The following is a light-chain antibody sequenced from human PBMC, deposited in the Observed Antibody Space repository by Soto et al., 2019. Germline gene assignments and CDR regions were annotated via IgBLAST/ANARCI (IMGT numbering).Light chain of an antibody. CDR1: QSLLFSDGYNY. CDR3: MQVLQRPPT. J-gene: IGKJ5*01. Sequence: DIVMTQSPLSLSVTPGEPASISCRSSQSLLFSDGYNYFDWYLQKPGQSPQLLIYFGSNRASGVXDXXSGSGSGTDFTLKISSVEAEDVGVYYCMQVLQRPPTFGQGTRLEI. V-gene: IGKV2-28*01. CDR2: FGS.